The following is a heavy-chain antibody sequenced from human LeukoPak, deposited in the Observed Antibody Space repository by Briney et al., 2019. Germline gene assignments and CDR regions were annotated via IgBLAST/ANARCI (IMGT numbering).Heavy chain of an antibody. D-gene: IGHD1-26*01. J-gene: IGHJ4*02. V-gene: IGHV5-51*01. CDR1: GYSFTNYW. Sequence: GESLQISCKGSGYSFTNYWIGWVRQMPGKGLEWMGIIYPGESDIRYSPSFQGQVTISADKSISTAYLQWSSLKASDTAMYYCARRRDLYSGSYYPFDYWGQGTLVTVSS. CDR2: IYPGESDI. CDR3: ARRRDLYSGSYYPFDY.